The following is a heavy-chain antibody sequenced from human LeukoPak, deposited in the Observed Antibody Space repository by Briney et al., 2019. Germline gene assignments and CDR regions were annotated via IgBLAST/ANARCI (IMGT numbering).Heavy chain of an antibody. V-gene: IGHV1-24*01. CDR1: GYSLTQLS. D-gene: IGHD3-3*01. CDR2: FDPVDGET. CDR3: AILLEDYAFSTGSAKDY. Sequence: ASVKVSCKVSGYSLTQLSMHWVREGIGRGLEWMGGFDPVDGETIYAQKFQGRVTMTENTSTDTAYMELSSLRSDDTAVYYCAILLEDYAFSTGSAKDYWGQGTLVTVSS. J-gene: IGHJ4*02.